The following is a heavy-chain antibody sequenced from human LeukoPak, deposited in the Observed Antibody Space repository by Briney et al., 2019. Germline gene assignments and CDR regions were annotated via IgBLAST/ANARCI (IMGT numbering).Heavy chain of an antibody. CDR2: ISSGGSTI. CDR1: GFTFSSYA. CDR3: AREPPGNYDDSGHYYAYFDC. J-gene: IGHJ4*02. V-gene: IGHV3-48*02. D-gene: IGHD3-22*01. Sequence: GGSLRLSCAASGFTFSSYAMSWVRQAPGKGLEWVSYISSGGSTIYYADTVKGRFTISRDNARNSLYLQMNGLTDEDTAVYYCAREPPGNYDDSGHYYAYFDCWGQGALVTVSS.